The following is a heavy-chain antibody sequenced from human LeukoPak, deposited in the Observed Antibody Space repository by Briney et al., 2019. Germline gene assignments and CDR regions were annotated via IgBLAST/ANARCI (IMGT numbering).Heavy chain of an antibody. V-gene: IGHV4-39*07. CDR1: GGSISSSSYY. D-gene: IGHD2-2*01. Sequence: PSETLSLTCTVSGGSISSSSYYWGWIRQPPGKGLEWIGSIYYSGSTYYNPSLKSRVTISVDTSKNQFSLKLSSVTAADTAVYYCAIVVVPAALSDQYYYYMDVWGKGTTVTVSS. CDR2: IYYSGST. CDR3: AIVVVPAALSDQYYYYMDV. J-gene: IGHJ6*03.